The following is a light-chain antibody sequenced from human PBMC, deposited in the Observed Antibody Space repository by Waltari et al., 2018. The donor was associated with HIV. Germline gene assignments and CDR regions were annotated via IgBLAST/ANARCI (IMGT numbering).Light chain of an antibody. V-gene: IGLV1-47*01. CDR1: DSNIGTSS. Sequence: QPVLTQLPSVSGTPGQTVTIPCSGSDSNIGTSSVYWYQVLPGTTPRLLIFSNHERPSGGPGRFSGSKSGASASLTIFGLRSEDEADYYCSTWDKTQSAQVFGGGTKLTVL. CDR3: STWDKTQSAQV. J-gene: IGLJ3*02. CDR2: SNH.